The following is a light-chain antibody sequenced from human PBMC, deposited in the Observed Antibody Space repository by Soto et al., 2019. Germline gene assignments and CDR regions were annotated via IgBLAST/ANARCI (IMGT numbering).Light chain of an antibody. Sequence: EIVLTQSPGTLSLSPGERATLSCRASQSGSGTYLAWYLQKPGQAPRLLISGASRRATGIPDRFSGSGSGTDFTLTISSLEPEDFAVYYCQQYGKSPLTFGGGTKVDIK. CDR2: GAS. J-gene: IGKJ4*01. CDR1: QSGSGTY. CDR3: QQYGKSPLT. V-gene: IGKV3-20*01.